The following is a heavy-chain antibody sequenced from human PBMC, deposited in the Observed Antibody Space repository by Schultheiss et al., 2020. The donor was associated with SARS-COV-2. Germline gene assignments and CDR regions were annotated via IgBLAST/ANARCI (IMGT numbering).Heavy chain of an antibody. CDR2: ISGSGGST. Sequence: GESLKISCAASGFTFSSYSMNWVRQAPGKGLEWVSAISGSGGSTYYADSVKGRFTISRDNSKNTLYLQMNSLRAEDTAVYYCARRGDYDSSGYYWFDPWGQGTLVTVSS. CDR3: ARRGDYDSSGYYWFDP. V-gene: IGHV3-23*01. J-gene: IGHJ5*02. D-gene: IGHD3-22*01. CDR1: GFTFSSYS.